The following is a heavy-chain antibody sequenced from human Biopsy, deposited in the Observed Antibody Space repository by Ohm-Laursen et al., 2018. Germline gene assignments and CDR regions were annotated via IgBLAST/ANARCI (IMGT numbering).Heavy chain of an antibody. D-gene: IGHD6-13*01. CDR3: ARVPLPGIGAAYQGRFLYGMDV. V-gene: IGHV4-34*01. CDR1: GGSFNGYF. Sequence: TLSLTWAVYGGSFNGYFWSWIRQPPGKGLEWIGDITQSGSTNYSPSLKSRVTISVDTAKKQFSLSLRSGTAADTAVYYCARVPLPGIGAAYQGRFLYGMDVWGQGTTVSVSS. J-gene: IGHJ6*02. CDR2: ITQSGST.